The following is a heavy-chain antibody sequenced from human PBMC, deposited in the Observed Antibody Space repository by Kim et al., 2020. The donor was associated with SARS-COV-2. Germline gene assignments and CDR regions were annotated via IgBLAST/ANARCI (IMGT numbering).Heavy chain of an antibody. V-gene: IGHV4-30-2*01. CDR1: GGSISSGGYS. J-gene: IGHJ2*01. Sequence: SETLSLTCAVSGGSISSGGYSWSWIRQPPGKGLEWIGYIYHSGSTYYNPSLKSRVTISVDRSKNQFSLKLSSVTAADTAVYYCARVGWQPPAPFDLWGRGTLVTVSS. CDR3: ARVGWQPPAPFDL. CDR2: IYHSGST. D-gene: IGHD6-19*01.